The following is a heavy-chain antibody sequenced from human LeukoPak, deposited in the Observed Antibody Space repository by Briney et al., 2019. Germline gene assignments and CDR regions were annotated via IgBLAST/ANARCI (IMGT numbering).Heavy chain of an antibody. Sequence: SETLSLTCTVSGGSISFYYWNWIRQPAGKGLEWIGRIYASGSTNYNPSLKSRVTMSVDTSKNQFSLKLNFVTAADTAVYYCARDVGYYDSSAFDSWGQGTLVTVSS. V-gene: IGHV4-4*07. D-gene: IGHD3-22*01. CDR2: IYASGST. CDR1: GGSISFYY. CDR3: ARDVGYYDSSAFDS. J-gene: IGHJ4*02.